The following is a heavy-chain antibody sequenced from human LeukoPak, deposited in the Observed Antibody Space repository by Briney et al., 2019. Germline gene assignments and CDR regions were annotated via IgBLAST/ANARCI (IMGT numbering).Heavy chain of an antibody. Sequence: GGSLRLSCAASGFTFSSNWMSWVRQVPGKGLEWVANIKPDGSVKQYAQSVKGRFTISRDNTRNSLDLQMSRLRAEDTAVYYCASGSHCDFWGQGTLVTVSS. V-gene: IGHV3-7*01. CDR3: ASGSHCDF. J-gene: IGHJ4*02. CDR1: GFTFSSNW. CDR2: IKPDGSVK.